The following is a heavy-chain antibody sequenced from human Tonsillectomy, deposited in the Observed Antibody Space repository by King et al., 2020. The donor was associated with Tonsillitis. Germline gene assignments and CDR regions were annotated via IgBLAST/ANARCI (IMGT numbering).Heavy chain of an antibody. CDR2: ISYDGSNK. CDR3: ARDGVTEAVAGIFSTHDY. V-gene: IGHV3-30-3*01. D-gene: IGHD6-19*01. Sequence: VQLVESGGGVVQPERSLRLSFAASGFTFSSYAMHWVRQAPGKGLERVAIISYDGSNKYYADSVKGRFTISRANSKNPLYLQMNSLRAEDTAVYYCARDGVTEAVAGIFSTHDYWGQGTLVTVSS. J-gene: IGHJ4*02. CDR1: GFTFSSYA.